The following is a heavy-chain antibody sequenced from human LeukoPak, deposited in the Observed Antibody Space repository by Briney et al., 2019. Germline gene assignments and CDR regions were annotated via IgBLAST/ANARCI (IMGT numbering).Heavy chain of an antibody. J-gene: IGHJ5*02. CDR1: GYSISGAYY. CDR2: IHYSGST. V-gene: IGHV4-38-2*02. D-gene: IGHD5-24*01. Sequence: SETLSLTCTVSGYSISGAYYWGWVRQPPGKGLEWIGTIHYSGSTSYNPSLESQVTISVDTSKNQFSLKLSSVTAADTAVYYCARGGEMATITRQRWNWFDPWGQGTLVTVSS. CDR3: ARGGEMATITRQRWNWFDP.